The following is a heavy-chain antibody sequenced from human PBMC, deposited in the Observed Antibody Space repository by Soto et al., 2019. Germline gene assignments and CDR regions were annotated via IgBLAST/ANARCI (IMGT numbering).Heavy chain of an antibody. D-gene: IGHD6-25*01. CDR1: GFRFNDYY. CDR2: ISSGSSTI. CDR3: ATSSGALAASFPYYFDY. J-gene: IGHJ4*02. Sequence: GGSLRLSCAAAGFRFNDYYMTWIRQAPGKGLEWVSYISSGSSTIFYAHSVKGRFTISRDNAKNSLYLQMNSLRAEDTAVYYCATSSGALAASFPYYFDYWGQGTLVTVSS. V-gene: IGHV3-11*01.